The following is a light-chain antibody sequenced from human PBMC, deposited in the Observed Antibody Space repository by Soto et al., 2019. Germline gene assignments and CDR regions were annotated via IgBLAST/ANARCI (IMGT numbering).Light chain of an antibody. CDR1: SSDVGTYDS. CDR2: EVS. V-gene: IGLV2-14*01. Sequence: QSALIQPPSVSGSPGQSVTISCTGTSSDVGTYDSVSWYQQHPGKAPKLMIYEVSNRPSGVSNRFSGSKSGNTASLTISGLQAEDEADYYCSSYTSSSTLVFGGGTKLTVL. J-gene: IGLJ2*01. CDR3: SSYTSSSTLV.